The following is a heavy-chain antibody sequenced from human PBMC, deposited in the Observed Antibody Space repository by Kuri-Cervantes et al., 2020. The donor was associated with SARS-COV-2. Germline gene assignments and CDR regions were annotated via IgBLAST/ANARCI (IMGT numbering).Heavy chain of an antibody. CDR3: ARLVPAAILSFYYYGMDV. CDR2: ISAYNGNT. J-gene: IGHJ6*02. CDR1: GGTFSSYA. Sequence: ASVKVSCKASGGTFSSYAISWVRQAPGQGLEWMGWISAYNGNTNYAQKLQGRVTMTTDTSTSTAYMELRSLRSDDTAVYYCARLVPAAILSFYYYGMDVWGQGTTVTVSS. V-gene: IGHV1-18*01. D-gene: IGHD2-2*01.